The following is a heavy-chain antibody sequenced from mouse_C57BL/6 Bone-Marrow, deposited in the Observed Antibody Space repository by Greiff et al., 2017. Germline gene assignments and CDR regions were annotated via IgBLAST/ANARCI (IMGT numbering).Heavy chain of an antibody. V-gene: IGHV1-81*01. J-gene: IGHJ4*01. Sequence: QVQLKQSGAELARPGASVKLSCKASGYTFTSYGISWVKQRTGQGLEWIGEIYPRSGNTYYNEKFKGKATLTADKSSSTAYMELRSLTSEDSAVYFCGGLTVVATEAMDYWGQGTSVTVSS. D-gene: IGHD1-1*01. CDR2: IYPRSGNT. CDR3: GGLTVVATEAMDY. CDR1: GYTFTSYG.